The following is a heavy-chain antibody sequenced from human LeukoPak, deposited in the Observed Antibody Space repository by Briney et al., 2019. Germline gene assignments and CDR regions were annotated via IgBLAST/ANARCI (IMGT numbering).Heavy chain of an antibody. Sequence: SETLSLTCTVSGGSISSYYWSWIRQPAGKGLKWIGRIYTSGSTNYNPSLKSRVTMSVDTSKNQFSLKLSSVTAADTAVYYCARVRPGIAAAGTEGYYYYGMDVWGQGTTVTVSS. CDR1: GGSISSYY. D-gene: IGHD6-13*01. V-gene: IGHV4-4*07. CDR2: IYTSGST. J-gene: IGHJ6*02. CDR3: ARVRPGIAAAGTEGYYYYGMDV.